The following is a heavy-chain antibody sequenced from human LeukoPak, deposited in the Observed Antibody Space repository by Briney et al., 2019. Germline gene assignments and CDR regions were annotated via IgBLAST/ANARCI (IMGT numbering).Heavy chain of an antibody. CDR1: GGSISSYY. CDR3: ARFDHYYDSSGYYRGRYAFDI. D-gene: IGHD3-22*01. V-gene: IGHV4-59*01. J-gene: IGHJ3*02. CDR2: IYYSGST. Sequence: PSETLSLTCTVSGGSISSYYWSWIRQPPGKGLEWIGYIYYSGSTNYNPSLKSRVTISVDTSKNQFSLKLSSVTAADTAVYYCARFDHYYDSSGYYRGRYAFDIWGQGTMVTVSS.